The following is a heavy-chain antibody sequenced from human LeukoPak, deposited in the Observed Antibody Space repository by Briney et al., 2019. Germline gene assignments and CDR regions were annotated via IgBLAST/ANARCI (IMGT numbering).Heavy chain of an antibody. CDR2: ISGSNSYI. J-gene: IGHJ6*02. CDR1: GFTFSSYT. D-gene: IGHD3-3*01. CDR3: ARGGDSWSGYSYGMDV. V-gene: IGHV3-21*01. Sequence: GGSLRLSCAASGFTFSSYTMHWIRQAPGKGLEWVSSISGSNSYIFYADSVKGRFTVSRGISKNTVYLQMNSLRPEDTAVYYCARGGDSWSGYSYGMDVWGQGTTVTVSS.